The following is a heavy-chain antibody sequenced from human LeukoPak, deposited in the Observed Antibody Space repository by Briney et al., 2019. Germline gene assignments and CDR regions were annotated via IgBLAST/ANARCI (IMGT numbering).Heavy chain of an antibody. Sequence: SETLSLTCTVSGGSISSSSYYWGWIRQPPGKGLEWIGRIYTSGSTNYNPSLKSRVTMSVDTSKSQFSLKLSSVTAADTAVCYCARAAYCSSTSCHCLGGTRVWDWLDPWGQGTLVTVSS. D-gene: IGHD2-2*01. J-gene: IGHJ5*02. CDR1: GGSISSSSYY. CDR3: ARAAYCSSTSCHCLGGTRVWDWLDP. V-gene: IGHV4-39*07. CDR2: IYTSGST.